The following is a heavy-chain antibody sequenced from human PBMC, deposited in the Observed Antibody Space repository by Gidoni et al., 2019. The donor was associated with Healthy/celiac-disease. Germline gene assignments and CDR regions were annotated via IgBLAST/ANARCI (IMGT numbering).Heavy chain of an antibody. D-gene: IGHD3-10*01. J-gene: IGHJ6*02. CDR2: INHSGST. CDR3: ATLLGRYRMDV. V-gene: IGHV4-34*01. Sequence: QVQLQQWGAGLFKPSETLSLTCAVYCGSFSVYYWSWIRQPPGKGLEWIGEINHSGSTNYNTSLKIRVTISVDTSKNQFYLKLSSVTAEDTAVNYCATLLGRYRMDVWGQGTTVTVSS. CDR1: CGSFSVYY.